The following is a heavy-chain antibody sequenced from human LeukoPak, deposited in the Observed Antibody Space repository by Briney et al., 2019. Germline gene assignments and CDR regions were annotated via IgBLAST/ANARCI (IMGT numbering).Heavy chain of an antibody. V-gene: IGHV1-2*02. CDR3: ARGGSFHEFDI. Sequence: GASVKVSCKASGYRFTDYWIQWVRQAPGQGLEWMGWINTNTDGTVYAQKFQGRVTMTRDTSLTTSYMDLSRLTSDDTAVYYCARGGSFHEFDIWGQGTMVIVSS. J-gene: IGHJ3*02. CDR2: INTNTDGT. CDR1: GYRFTDYW. D-gene: IGHD3-10*01.